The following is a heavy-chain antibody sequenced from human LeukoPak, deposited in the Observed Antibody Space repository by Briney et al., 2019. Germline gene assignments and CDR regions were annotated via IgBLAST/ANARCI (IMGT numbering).Heavy chain of an antibody. CDR2: IYTSGST. V-gene: IGHV4-4*09. D-gene: IGHD4-23*01. CDR1: GGSISSYY. CDR3: ARYYGGNFNWFDP. Sequence: SETLSLTCTVSGGSISSYYWSWIRQPPGKGLEWLGYIYTSGSTNYNPSLKSRVTISVDTSKNQFSLKLSSVTAADTAVYYCARYYGGNFNWFDPWGQGTLVTVSS. J-gene: IGHJ5*02.